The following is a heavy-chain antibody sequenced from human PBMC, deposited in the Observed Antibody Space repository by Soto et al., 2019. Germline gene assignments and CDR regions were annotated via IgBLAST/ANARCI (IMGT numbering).Heavy chain of an antibody. CDR3: TKGRYFDLLPYYFDY. J-gene: IGHJ4*02. Sequence: GGSLRLSCAASGFTFSSYGMHWVRQAPGKGPEWVAVISDDGSNKYYIDSVKGRFTISRDNSNNTLYLQMNSLRAEDTAVYYCTKGRYFDLLPYYFDYWGQGTLVTVSS. D-gene: IGHD3-9*01. CDR2: ISDDGSNK. V-gene: IGHV3-30*18. CDR1: GFTFSSYG.